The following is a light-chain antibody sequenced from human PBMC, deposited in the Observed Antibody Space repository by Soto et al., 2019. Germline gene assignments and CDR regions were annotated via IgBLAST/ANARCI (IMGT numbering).Light chain of an antibody. CDR3: LQYNVYPLS. CDR1: QNINRW. J-gene: IGKJ2*01. CDR2: KAS. Sequence: DIQMTQFPSTLAASVGDRVTITCRASQNINRWLAWYQQRPGEAPNLLIHKASTLEVGVPSRFSGSASGTEFTLTISSLQPDDFAAYFCLQYNVYPLSFGLGTKVEIK. V-gene: IGKV1-5*03.